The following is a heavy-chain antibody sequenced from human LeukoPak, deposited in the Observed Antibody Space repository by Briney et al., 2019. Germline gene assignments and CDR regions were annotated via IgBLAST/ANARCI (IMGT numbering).Heavy chain of an antibody. J-gene: IGHJ4*02. D-gene: IGHD5-12*01. CDR1: GFTFSSYA. CDR3: ARSLSGYDPLSAF. Sequence: GGSLRLSCAVSGFTFSSYAMTWVRQVPGRGLEWIAYMTASSVTFYYADSVRGRFTISRDNARNSLFLQMNSLTVEDTAVYYCARSLSGYDPLSAFWGQGTLVTVSS. V-gene: IGHV3-48*03. CDR2: MTASSVTF.